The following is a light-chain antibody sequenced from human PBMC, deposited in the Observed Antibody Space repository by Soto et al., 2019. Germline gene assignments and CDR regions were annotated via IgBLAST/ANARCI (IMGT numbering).Light chain of an antibody. CDR3: TSYTPIVTLGSV. Sequence: QSALTQPASVSGSPGQSITISCTGTSSDIGGYNSVSWYQQHPGRAPRLIIYEVTNRPSGVSKRLSASKSGNTASLTISGLQAEDEADYYCTSYTPIVTLGSVFGTG. CDR1: SSDIGGYNS. V-gene: IGLV2-14*01. J-gene: IGLJ1*01. CDR2: EVT.